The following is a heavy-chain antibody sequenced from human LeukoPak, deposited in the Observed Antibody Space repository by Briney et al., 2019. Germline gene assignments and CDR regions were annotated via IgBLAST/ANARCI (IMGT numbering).Heavy chain of an antibody. D-gene: IGHD1-7*01. CDR1: GYTFTSYG. J-gene: IGHJ6*03. CDR2: ISAYNGNT. CDR3: TRGGWNYPHYYYYMDV. Sequence: ASVKVSCKASGYTFTSYGISWVRQAPGQGLEWMGWISAYNGNTNYAQKLQGRVTMTTDTSTSTAYMELRSLRSDDTALYYCTRGGWNYPHYYYYMDVWGKGTTVTVSS. V-gene: IGHV1-18*01.